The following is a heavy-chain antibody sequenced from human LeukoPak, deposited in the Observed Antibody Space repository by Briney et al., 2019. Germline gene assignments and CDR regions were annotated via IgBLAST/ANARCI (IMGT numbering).Heavy chain of an antibody. V-gene: IGHV3-7*04. Sequence: GGSLRLSCAATGFTFSRYWMTWVRQAPGKGLEWVANINYDGSETYYADSLKGRFTISRDNANNSLSLQMNTLRGEDTAVYYCARWGPLCVGDSCSLYYCGMDVWGHGSSVTVS. CDR2: INYDGSET. CDR1: GFTFSRYW. J-gene: IGHJ6*02. D-gene: IGHD2-21*01. CDR3: ARWGPLCVGDSCSLYYCGMDV.